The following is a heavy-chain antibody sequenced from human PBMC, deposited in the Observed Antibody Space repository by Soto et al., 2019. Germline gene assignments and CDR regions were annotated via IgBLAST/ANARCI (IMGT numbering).Heavy chain of an antibody. J-gene: IGHJ5*02. CDR1: GYIFTSYG. CDR3: ARHGRIVGATWFAP. Sequence: GASVKVSCNASGYIFTSYGISWVRQAPGQGLEWMGWISAYNGNTNYAQKLQGRVTMTTDTSTSTAYMELRSLRSDDTAVYYCARHGRIVGATWFAPWGQGTLVTVSS. V-gene: IGHV1-18*01. CDR2: ISAYNGNT. D-gene: IGHD1-26*01.